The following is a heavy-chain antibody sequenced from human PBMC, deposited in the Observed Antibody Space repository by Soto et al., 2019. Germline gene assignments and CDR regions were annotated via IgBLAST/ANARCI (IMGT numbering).Heavy chain of an antibody. CDR2: IYYSGST. Sequence: QVQLQESGPGLVKPSQTLSLTCTVSGGSISSGGYYWSWIRQHPGKGLEWIGYIYYSGSTYQNPSLKSRVTISVDTAKSQFSLKLSSVTAADTAVYYCARDVSSGSYSGYGMDVWGQGTTVTVSS. D-gene: IGHD3-10*01. CDR1: GGSISSGGYY. V-gene: IGHV4-31*03. CDR3: ARDVSSGSYSGYGMDV. J-gene: IGHJ6*02.